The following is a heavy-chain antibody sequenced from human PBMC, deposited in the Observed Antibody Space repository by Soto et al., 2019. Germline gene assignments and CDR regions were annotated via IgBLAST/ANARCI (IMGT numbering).Heavy chain of an antibody. D-gene: IGHD2-21*02. V-gene: IGHV4-31*03. CDR3: ARVCGGDCHYGMDV. Sequence: QVQLQESGPGLVKPSQTLSLTCTVSGGSISSGGYYWSWIRQHPGKGLEWIGYIYYSGSTYYNPSLKSRVTISVDRSKNLFSRKLSSGTAADTAVYYWARVCGGDCHYGMDVWGQGTTVTVSS. J-gene: IGHJ6*02. CDR1: GGSISSGGYY. CDR2: IYYSGST.